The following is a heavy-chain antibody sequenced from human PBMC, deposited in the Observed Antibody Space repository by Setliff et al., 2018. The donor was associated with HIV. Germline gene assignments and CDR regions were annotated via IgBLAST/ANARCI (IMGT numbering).Heavy chain of an antibody. CDR2: INAAGDDT. D-gene: IGHD1-26*01. CDR1: GFTFSMYA. J-gene: IGHJ6*04. Sequence: PGGSLRLSCAASGFTFSMYAMSWVRQAPGRGREWVSAINAAGDDTKYTDSVKSRCIISRDNSKNTLYLQVNSLRAEDTAVYYCAKEGFIVGYQEGGYWGKGIMVTVSS. V-gene: IGHV3-23*01. CDR3: AKEGFIVGYQEGGY.